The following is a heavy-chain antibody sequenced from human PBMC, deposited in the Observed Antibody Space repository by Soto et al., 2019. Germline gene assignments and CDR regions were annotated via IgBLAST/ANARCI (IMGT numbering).Heavy chain of an antibody. V-gene: IGHV3-23*01. CDR1: GFTFISYA. CDR2: ISGSGGST. J-gene: IGHJ5*02. Sequence: GGSLRLSCGASGFTFISYAMSWVRQAPGKGLEWVSAISGSGGSTYYADSVKGRFTISRDNSKNTLYLQMNSLRAEDTAVYYCAKVFGVAARPRWFDPWGQGTLVTVSS. D-gene: IGHD6-6*01. CDR3: AKVFGVAARPRWFDP.